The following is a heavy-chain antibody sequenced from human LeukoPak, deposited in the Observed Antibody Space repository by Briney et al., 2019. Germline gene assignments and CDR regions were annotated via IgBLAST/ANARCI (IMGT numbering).Heavy chain of an antibody. CDR3: AADSSSWSGMDV. Sequence: ASVKVSCKVSGYTLTELSMHWVRQAPGKGLEWMGGFDPEDGETIYAQKFQGRVTMTEDTFTDTAYMELSSLRSEDTAMYYCAADSSSWSGMDVWGQGTTVTVSS. CDR2: FDPEDGET. CDR1: GYTLTELS. J-gene: IGHJ6*02. V-gene: IGHV1-24*01. D-gene: IGHD6-13*01.